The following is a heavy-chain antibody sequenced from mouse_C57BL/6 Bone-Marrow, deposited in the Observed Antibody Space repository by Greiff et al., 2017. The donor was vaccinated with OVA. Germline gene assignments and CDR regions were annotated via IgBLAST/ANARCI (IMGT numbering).Heavy chain of an antibody. CDR3: ARRGWEGSWFAY. CDR1: GYTFTSYW. J-gene: IGHJ3*01. Sequence: QVQLQQPGAELVMPGASVKLSCKASGYTFTSYWMHWVKQSTGQGLEWIGEIDPSDSYTNYNQKFKGKSTLTVDKSSSTAYMQLSSLTSEDSAVYYCARRGWEGSWFAYWGQGTLVTVSA. CDR2: IDPSDSYT. V-gene: IGHV1-69*01. D-gene: IGHD3-3*01.